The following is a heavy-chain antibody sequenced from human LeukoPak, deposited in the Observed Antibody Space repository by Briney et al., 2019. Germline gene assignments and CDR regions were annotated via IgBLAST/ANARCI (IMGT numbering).Heavy chain of an antibody. V-gene: IGHV3-7*01. CDR1: GFTFSSYR. CDR2: IKQDGSEK. J-gene: IGHJ4*02. CDR3: ARDYVVPAAWDY. D-gene: IGHD2-2*01. Sequence: GGSLRLSCAASGFTFSSYRMSWVRQAPGKGLEGVANIKQDGSEKYYVDSVKGRFTISRDNAKNSLYLQMNSLRAEDTAVYYCARDYVVPAAWDYWGQGTLVTVSS.